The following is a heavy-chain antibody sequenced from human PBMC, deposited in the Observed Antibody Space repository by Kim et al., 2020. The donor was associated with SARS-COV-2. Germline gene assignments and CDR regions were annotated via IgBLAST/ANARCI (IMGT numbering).Heavy chain of an antibody. CDR3: ARAHSYCSGGSCYNWFDP. D-gene: IGHD2-15*01. CDR2: ISSSSSYT. J-gene: IGHJ5*02. CDR1: GFTFSDYY. Sequence: GGSLRLSCAASGFTFSDYYMSWIRQAPGKGLEWVSYISSSSSYTNYADSVKGRFTIPRDNAKNSLYLQMNSLRAEDTAVYYCARAHSYCSGGSCYNWFDPWGQGTLVTVSS. V-gene: IGHV3-11*05.